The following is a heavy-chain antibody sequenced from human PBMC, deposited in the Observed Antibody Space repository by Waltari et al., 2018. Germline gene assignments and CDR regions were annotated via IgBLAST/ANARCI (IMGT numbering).Heavy chain of an antibody. CDR2: MTHNSGNT. V-gene: IGHV1-8*01. CDR3: ASLCGSDAFDI. Sequence: KATGQGLEWMGWMTHNSGNTGYAQKFQGRVTMTRNTAISTAYMELSSLRSEDTAVYYCASLCGSDAFDIWGQGTMVTVSS. J-gene: IGHJ3*02.